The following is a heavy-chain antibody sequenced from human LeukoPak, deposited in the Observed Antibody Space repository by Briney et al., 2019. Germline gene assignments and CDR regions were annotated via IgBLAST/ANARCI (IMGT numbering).Heavy chain of an antibody. CDR1: GYTFTSYD. V-gene: IGHV1-8*01. D-gene: IGHD4-17*01. CDR3: ARTTVTDSGRSDY. J-gene: IGHJ4*02. CDR2: MNPNSGNT. Sequence: ASVKVSCKASGYTFTSYDINWVRQATGQGLEWMGWMNPNSGNTGYAQKFQGRVTMTRNTSISTAYMELRSLRSDDTAVYYCARTTVTDSGRSDYWGQGTLVTVSS.